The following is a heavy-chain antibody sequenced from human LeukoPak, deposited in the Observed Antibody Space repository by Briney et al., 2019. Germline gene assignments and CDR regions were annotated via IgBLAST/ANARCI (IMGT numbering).Heavy chain of an antibody. D-gene: IGHD4-17*01. V-gene: IGHV3-23*01. CDR2: ISGSGGST. CDR3: AHAGDYGYFDY. J-gene: IGHJ4*02. Sequence: GGSLRLSCAASGFTFSSYAMSWVRQAPGKGLEWVSAISGSGGSTYYADSVKGRFTISRGNSKNTLYLQMNSLRAEDTAVYYCAHAGDYGYFDYWGQGTLVTVSS. CDR1: GFTFSSYA.